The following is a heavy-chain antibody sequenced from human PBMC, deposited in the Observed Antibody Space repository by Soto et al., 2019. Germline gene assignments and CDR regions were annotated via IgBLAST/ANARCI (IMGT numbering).Heavy chain of an antibody. CDR2: INHSGRT. CDR3: ARWSTVTTDY. Sequence: SETLSLTCAVYGGSFSGYYWSWIRQPPGKGLEWIGEINHSGRTNYNPSLKSRVTISVDTSKNQFSLKLSSVTAADTAVYYCARWSTVTTDYWGQGTLVTVS. CDR1: GGSFSGYY. V-gene: IGHV4-34*01. D-gene: IGHD4-17*01. J-gene: IGHJ4*02.